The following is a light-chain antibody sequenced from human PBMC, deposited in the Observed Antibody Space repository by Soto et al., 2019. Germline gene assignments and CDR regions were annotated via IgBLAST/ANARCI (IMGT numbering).Light chain of an antibody. V-gene: IGKV1D-13*01. Sequence: AIQWTQSPSSLPASVGDRVTITCRASQGITTYLAWYQQKPGKAPKFLIYDASSLESGVPLRFSGSGSGTDFTLTISSLQPDDFATYYCQQYNNFPWTFGQGTKVDNK. CDR1: QGITTY. CDR3: QQYNNFPWT. J-gene: IGKJ1*01. CDR2: DAS.